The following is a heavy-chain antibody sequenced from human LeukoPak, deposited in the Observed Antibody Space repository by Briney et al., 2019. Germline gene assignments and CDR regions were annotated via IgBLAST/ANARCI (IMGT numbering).Heavy chain of an antibody. J-gene: IGHJ2*01. D-gene: IGHD4/OR15-4a*01. CDR2: ISTSSSTI. CDR3: ARDKGYGDAIYWYFDL. CDR1: GFTFSTYS. Sequence: TGGSLRLSCAASGFTFSTYSMNWLRQAPGKGLEWISYISTSSSTIYYADSVKGRFTISRDKAKNSLYLQMNSLRDEDTAVYFCARDKGYGDAIYWYFDLWGRGTLVTVSS. V-gene: IGHV3-48*02.